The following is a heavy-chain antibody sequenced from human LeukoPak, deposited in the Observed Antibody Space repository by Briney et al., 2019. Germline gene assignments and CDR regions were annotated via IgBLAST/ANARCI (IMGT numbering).Heavy chain of an antibody. CDR3: TTDGPGYYYYRSGSPPL. Sequence: GGSLRLSCAASGFTFSNAWMSWVRQAPGKGLEWVGCIKSKTDGGTTDYAAPVKGRFTISRDDSENTLYLQMNSLETEDTAVYYCTTDGPGYYYYRSGSPPLWGQGTLVTVSS. D-gene: IGHD3-22*01. CDR2: IKSKTDGGTT. V-gene: IGHV3-15*01. J-gene: IGHJ4*02. CDR1: GFTFSNAW.